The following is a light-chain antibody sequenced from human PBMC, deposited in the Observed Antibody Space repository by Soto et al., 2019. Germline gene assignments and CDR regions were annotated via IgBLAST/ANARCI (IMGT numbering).Light chain of an antibody. V-gene: IGKV1-39*01. CDR2: STS. Sequence: DIQMTQSPSSLSASVGDRVTLTCRATQSISKYLNWYQQKPGKAPNLLIYSTSTLQSGVPSRFSGSGSGTDFTLIISSLQPEDFATYYCQQSYTTPLTFGGGTKVDIK. CDR3: QQSYTTPLT. J-gene: IGKJ4*01. CDR1: QSISKY.